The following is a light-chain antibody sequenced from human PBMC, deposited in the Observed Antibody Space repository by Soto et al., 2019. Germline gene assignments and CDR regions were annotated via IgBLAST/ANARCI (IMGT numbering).Light chain of an antibody. CDR1: ALPKQY. V-gene: IGLV3-25*03. J-gene: IGLJ2*01. CDR3: QSTDRSGTYPV. Sequence: YELTQPPSVSVSPGQTARITCSGDALPKQYAYWYQRKPGQAPVLVIYQDTERPSGIPERFSGSTSGTTVTLTISGVQADDEADYFCQSTDRSGTYPVFGGGTKLTVL. CDR2: QDT.